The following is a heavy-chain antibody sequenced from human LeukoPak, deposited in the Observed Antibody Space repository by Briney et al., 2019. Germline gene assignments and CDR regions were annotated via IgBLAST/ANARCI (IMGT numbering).Heavy chain of an antibody. V-gene: IGHV3-43D*03. CDR1: GFTFDDYA. Sequence: PGGSLRLSCAASGFTFDDYAMHWVRQAPGKGLEWVSLISWDGGSTYYADSVKGRFTISRDNSKNSLYLQMNSLRAEDAALYYCAKDYSGSYSRYVDVWGKGTTVTVSS. CDR3: AKDYSGSYSRYVDV. J-gene: IGHJ6*03. CDR2: ISWDGGST. D-gene: IGHD1-26*01.